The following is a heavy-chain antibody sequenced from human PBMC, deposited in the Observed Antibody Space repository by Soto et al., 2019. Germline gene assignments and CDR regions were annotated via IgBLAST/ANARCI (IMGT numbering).Heavy chain of an antibody. J-gene: IGHJ4*02. CDR3: VKSRGGNNFDFFD. Sequence: PVGSLRLSGSASGFTFSSYAMHWVRQAPGKGLEYVSGIRGNGDPPFYADSVKGRFIMSRDNSKNTLFLQMSSLSADDTAVYYCVKSRGGNNFDFFDWGQGALVTVSS. CDR1: GFTFSSYA. V-gene: IGHV3-64D*06. D-gene: IGHD5-12*01. CDR2: IRGNGDPP.